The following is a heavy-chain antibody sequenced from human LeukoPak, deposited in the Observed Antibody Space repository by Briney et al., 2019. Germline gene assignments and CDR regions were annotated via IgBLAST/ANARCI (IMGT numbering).Heavy chain of an antibody. V-gene: IGHV3-21*04. CDR3: AKGSIVPAAPAEYFQH. Sequence: GGSLRLSCAAYGFTFSSYSMNWVRQAPGKGLEWVSFISTSSSYIYYADSVKGRFTISRDNSKNTLYLQMNSLRAEDTAVYYCAKGSIVPAAPAEYFQHWGQGTLVTVSS. D-gene: IGHD2-2*01. J-gene: IGHJ1*01. CDR1: GFTFSSYS. CDR2: ISTSSSYI.